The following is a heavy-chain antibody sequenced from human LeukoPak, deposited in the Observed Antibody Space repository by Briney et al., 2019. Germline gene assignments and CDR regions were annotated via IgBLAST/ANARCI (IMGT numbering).Heavy chain of an antibody. J-gene: IGHJ6*02. V-gene: IGHV5-51*01. CDR2: IYPGDSDT. CDR3: ARHGHADILTGYYYYGMDV. Sequence: PGESLKISCKGSGYSFTSYWIGWVRQMPGKGLEWMGIIYPGDSDTRYSPSFQGQVTISADKSISTAYLQWSSLKASDTAMYYCARHGHADILTGYYYYGMDVWGQGTTVTVSS. D-gene: IGHD3-9*01. CDR1: GYSFTSYW.